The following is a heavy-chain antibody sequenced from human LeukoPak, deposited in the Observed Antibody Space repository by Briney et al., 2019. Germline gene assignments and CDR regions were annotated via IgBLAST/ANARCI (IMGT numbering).Heavy chain of an antibody. J-gene: IGHJ6*03. V-gene: IGHV1-2*02. CDR1: GYTFTGYY. D-gene: IGHD3-10*01. CDR2: INPNSGGT. CDR3: ATTPLVRGVLYYYYYMDV. Sequence: ASVKVSCKASGYTFTGYYMHWVRQAPGQGLEWMGWINPNSGGTNYAQKFQGRVTMTRDTSISTAYMELSRLISDDTAVYYCATTPLVRGVLYYYYYMDVWGKATTVTISS.